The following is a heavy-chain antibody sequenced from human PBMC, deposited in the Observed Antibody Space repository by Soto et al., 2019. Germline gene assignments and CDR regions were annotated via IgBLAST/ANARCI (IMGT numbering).Heavy chain of an antibody. CDR2: ITGTSSTI. Sequence: EVQLVESGGGSVQPGGSLRLSCVTSGFTFSPYSMIWVRQAPGKGLEWISYITGTSSTIYYADSMRGRFTISRDNAKNSAFLQMNSLRDEDTAVYFCARVKGPSLMTWYFDFWGQGTLVTVSS. V-gene: IGHV3-48*02. D-gene: IGHD3-16*02. CDR3: ARVKGPSLMTWYFDF. J-gene: IGHJ4*02. CDR1: GFTFSPYS.